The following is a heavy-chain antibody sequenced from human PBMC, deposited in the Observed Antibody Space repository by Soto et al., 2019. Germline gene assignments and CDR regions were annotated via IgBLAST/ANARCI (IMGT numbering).Heavy chain of an antibody. CDR1: GGTFSSYA. Sequence: QVQLVQSGAEVKKPGSSVKVSCKASGGTFSSYAISWVRQAPGQRLEWMGGIIPIFGTANYAQKFQGRVTITADESTSTAYMELSSLRSEDTAVYYCARDQGIVVVPAASSDYYYYGMDVWGQGTTVTVSS. D-gene: IGHD2-2*01. J-gene: IGHJ6*02. V-gene: IGHV1-69*01. CDR2: IIPIFGTA. CDR3: ARDQGIVVVPAASSDYYYYGMDV.